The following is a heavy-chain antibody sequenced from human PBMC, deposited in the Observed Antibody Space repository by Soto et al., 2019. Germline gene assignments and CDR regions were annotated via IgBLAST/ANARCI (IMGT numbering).Heavy chain of an antibody. Sequence: PGGSLRLSCAASGFTFSSYSMNWVRQAPGKGLEWVSYISSSSSTIYYADSVKGRFTISRDNAKNSLYLQMNSLRAEDTAVYYCARDKITGILDYWGQGTPVTVSS. CDR3: ARDKITGILDY. J-gene: IGHJ4*02. CDR1: GFTFSSYS. D-gene: IGHD1-20*01. CDR2: ISSSSSTI. V-gene: IGHV3-48*01.